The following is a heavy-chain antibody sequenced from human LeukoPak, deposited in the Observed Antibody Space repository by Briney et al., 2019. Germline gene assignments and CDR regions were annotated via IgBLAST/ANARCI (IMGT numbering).Heavy chain of an antibody. D-gene: IGHD3-22*01. V-gene: IGHV3-30*04. CDR3: ARDLAQWLPPVMGY. CDR2: ISYDGSNK. J-gene: IGHJ4*02. Sequence: PGGSLRLSCAASGFTFSSYAMHWVRQAPGKGLEWVAVISYDGSNKYYADSVKGRFTISRDNSKNTLYLQMNNLRAEDTAVYYCARDLAQWLPPVMGYWGQGTLVTVSS. CDR1: GFTFSSYA.